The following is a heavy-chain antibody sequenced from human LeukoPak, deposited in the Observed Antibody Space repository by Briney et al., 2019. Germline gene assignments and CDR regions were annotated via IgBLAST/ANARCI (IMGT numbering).Heavy chain of an antibody. CDR2: ISSSGSTI. D-gene: IGHD3-22*01. J-gene: IGHJ6*02. CDR1: GFTFSSYE. V-gene: IGHV3-48*03. Sequence: GGSLRLSCAASGFTFSSYEMNWVRQAPGKGLEWVSYISSSGSTIYYADSVKGRFTISRDNAKNSLYLQMNSLRAEDTAVYYCARVDYYDSSGYSYYYYGMDVWGQGTTVTVSS. CDR3: ARVDYYDSSGYSYYYYGMDV.